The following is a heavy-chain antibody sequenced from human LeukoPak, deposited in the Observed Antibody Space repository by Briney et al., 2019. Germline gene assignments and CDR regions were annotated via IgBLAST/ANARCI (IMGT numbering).Heavy chain of an antibody. CDR2: INPNSGGT. D-gene: IGHD2-15*01. CDR1: GYTFTGYY. Sequence: ASVKVSCKASGYTFTGYYMHWVRQAPGQGLEWMGWINPNSGGTNYAQKFQGWVTMTRDTSISTAYMELSRLRSDDTAVCYCAREYCSGGSCYGVLDYWGQGTLVTVSS. CDR3: AREYCSGGSCYGVLDY. V-gene: IGHV1-2*04. J-gene: IGHJ4*02.